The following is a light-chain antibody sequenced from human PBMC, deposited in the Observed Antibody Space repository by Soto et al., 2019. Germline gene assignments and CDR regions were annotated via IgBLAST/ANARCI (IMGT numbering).Light chain of an antibody. CDR2: DSN. Sequence: QSVLTQPPSVSAAPGQKVSISCSGTSSNIWNNYVSWYQQFPTTAPKLLIYDSNKRPSGIPDRFSASKSGTSATLGITGLQPGDEAESYCGTWDDSLSAVVFGGGTKLTVL. CDR1: SSNIWNNY. V-gene: IGLV1-51*01. CDR3: GTWDDSLSAVV. J-gene: IGLJ2*01.